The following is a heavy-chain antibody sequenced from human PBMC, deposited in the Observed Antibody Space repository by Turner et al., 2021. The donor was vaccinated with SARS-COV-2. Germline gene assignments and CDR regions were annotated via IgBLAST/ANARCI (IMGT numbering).Heavy chain of an antibody. D-gene: IGHD3-22*01. V-gene: IGHV3-21*01. CDR2: ISSSSSYI. CDR1: GFTFRSYT. Sequence: EVQLVESGGGLVKPGGSPRLSCAASGFTFRSYTMNWVRQAPGKGLEWVSSISSSSSYIYYADSVKGRFTISRDNAKNSLYLQMNSLRAEDTAVYYCARWGPKNYDSSGYYHYAFDIWGQGTMVTVSS. J-gene: IGHJ3*02. CDR3: ARWGPKNYDSSGYYHYAFDI.